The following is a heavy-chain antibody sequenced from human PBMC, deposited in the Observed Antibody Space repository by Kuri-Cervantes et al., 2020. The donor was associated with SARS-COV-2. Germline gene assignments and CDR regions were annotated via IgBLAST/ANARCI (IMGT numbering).Heavy chain of an antibody. CDR2: ISGSGDNT. V-gene: IGHV3-23*01. J-gene: IGHJ6*02. CDR1: GFSFSSYA. CDR3: AKDLEQQLDSHYGMDV. D-gene: IGHD6-13*01. Sequence: GESLKISCAASGFSFSSYAMSWVRQAPGKGLEWVSAISGSGDNTYYADSVKGRFTISRDNAKNTLYLQMNSLRVEDTAVYYCAKDLEQQLDSHYGMDVWGQGTTVTVSS.